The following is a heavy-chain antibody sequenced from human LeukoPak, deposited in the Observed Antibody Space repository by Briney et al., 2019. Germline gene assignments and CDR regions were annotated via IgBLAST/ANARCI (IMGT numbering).Heavy chain of an antibody. CDR3: AKGYGDLF. CDR1: GFTFSLYS. J-gene: IGHJ4*02. Sequence: GGSLRLSCATSGFTFSLYSMSWVRQAPGKGLEWVSYSSRSGDITYYADSVRGRFTISRDNARNSLSLQMSSLRAEDTAVYYCAKGYGDLFWGQGTLVTVSS. V-gene: IGHV3-48*04. CDR2: SSRSGDIT. D-gene: IGHD2-21*02.